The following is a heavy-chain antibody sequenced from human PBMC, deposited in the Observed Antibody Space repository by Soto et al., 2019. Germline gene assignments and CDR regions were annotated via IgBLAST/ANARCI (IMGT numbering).Heavy chain of an antibody. CDR1: GDPFSSYA. CDR3: ARDPLSSFAMDV. D-gene: IGHD3-10*02. V-gene: IGHV1-69*13. J-gene: IGHJ6*02. CDR2: IIPTFGRT. Sequence: SVKVSCKASGDPFSSYAISLVRQAPGKGLEWMGKIIPTFGRTNYAQKFQGRPTISADDSTSTAYMELSSLLSEDTAVYYCARDPLSSFAMDVWGQGTTVTVSS.